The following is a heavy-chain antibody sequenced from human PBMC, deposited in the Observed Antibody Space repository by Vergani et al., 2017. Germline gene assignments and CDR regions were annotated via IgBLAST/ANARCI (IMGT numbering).Heavy chain of an antibody. Sequence: QVQLVQSGAEVKKPGSSVKVSCKASGGTFSSYTISWVRQAPGQGLEWMGRIIPILGIANYAQKFQGRVTITADKSTSTAYMELSSLRSEDTAVYYCARDTEDYGDYPLDYWGQGTLVTVSS. D-gene: IGHD4-17*01. V-gene: IGHV1-69*08. J-gene: IGHJ4*02. CDR3: ARDTEDYGDYPLDY. CDR1: GGTFSSYT. CDR2: IIPILGIA.